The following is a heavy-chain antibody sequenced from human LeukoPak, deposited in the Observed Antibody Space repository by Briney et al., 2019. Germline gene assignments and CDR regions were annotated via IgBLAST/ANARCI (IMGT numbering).Heavy chain of an antibody. Sequence: PSETLSLTCTVSGGSISSYYWSWIRQPAGKGLEWIGRIYTSGSTNYNPSLKSRVTMSVDTSKNQFSLKLSSVTAADTAVYYCARDRGGTTVKSYYYYYMDVWGKGTTVTVSS. CDR2: IYTSGST. CDR1: GGSISSYY. CDR3: ARDRGGTTVKSYYYYYMDV. V-gene: IGHV4-4*07. J-gene: IGHJ6*03. D-gene: IGHD4-17*01.